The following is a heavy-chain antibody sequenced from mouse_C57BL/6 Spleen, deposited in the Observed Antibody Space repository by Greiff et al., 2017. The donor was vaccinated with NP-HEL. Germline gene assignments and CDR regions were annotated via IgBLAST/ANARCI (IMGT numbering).Heavy chain of an antibody. V-gene: IGHV1-52*01. D-gene: IGHD1-1*02. CDR1: GYTFTSYW. J-gene: IGHJ3*01. CDR3: ARALWDQGWFAY. CDR2: IDPSDSET. Sequence: QVQLKQPGAELVRPGSSVKLSCKASGYTFTSYWMHWVKQRPIQGLEWIGNIDPSDSETHYNQKFKDKATLTVDKSSSTAYMQLSSLTSEDSAVYYCARALWDQGWFAYWGQGTLVTVSA.